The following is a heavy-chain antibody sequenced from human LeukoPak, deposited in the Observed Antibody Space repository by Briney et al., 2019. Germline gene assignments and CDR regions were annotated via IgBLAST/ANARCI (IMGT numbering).Heavy chain of an antibody. Sequence: GGSLRLSCAASGFTFSSYAMSWVRQAPGKGLECVSAISGSGGSTYYADSVKGRFTISRDNSKNTLYLQMNSLRAEDTAVYYCAKDLRFVEWFTEYFQHWGRGTVVIVSA. CDR1: GFTFSSYA. D-gene: IGHD3-3*01. CDR3: AKDLRFVEWFTEYFQH. V-gene: IGHV3-23*01. CDR2: ISGSGGST. J-gene: IGHJ1*01.